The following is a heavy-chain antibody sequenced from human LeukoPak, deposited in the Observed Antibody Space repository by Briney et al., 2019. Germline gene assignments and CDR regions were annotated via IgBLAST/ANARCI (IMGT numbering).Heavy chain of an antibody. D-gene: IGHD2-21*02. J-gene: IGHJ4*02. CDR2: ITYDGSNK. Sequence: PRRPLRLSCAASGFTFSSYAMHWVRQAPGKGLEWVAVITYDGSNKYYADSVKGRFTISRDNSKNTLYLQMNSLRAEDTAVYYCASDSYCGGDCYSVNDYWGQGTLVTVSS. CDR3: ASDSYCGGDCYSVNDY. V-gene: IGHV3-30-3*01. CDR1: GFTFSSYA.